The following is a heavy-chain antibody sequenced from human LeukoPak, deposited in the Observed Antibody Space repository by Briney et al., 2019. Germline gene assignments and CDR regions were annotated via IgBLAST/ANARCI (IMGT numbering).Heavy chain of an antibody. V-gene: IGHV1-69*05. Sequence: SVKVSCKASGGTFSSYAISWVRQAPGQGLEWMGGIIPIFGTANYAQKFQGRVTITTDESTSTAYMELSSLRSEDTAVYYCARTSFEYSSSSHYYYYYMDVWGKGTTVTVSS. CDR1: GGTFSSYA. CDR2: IIPIFGTA. CDR3: ARTSFEYSSSSHYYYYYMDV. J-gene: IGHJ6*03. D-gene: IGHD6-6*01.